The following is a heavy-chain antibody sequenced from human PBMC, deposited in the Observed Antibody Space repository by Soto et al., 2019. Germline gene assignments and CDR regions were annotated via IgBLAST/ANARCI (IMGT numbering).Heavy chain of an antibody. V-gene: IGHV4-59*01. CDR2: IYYSGST. CDR1: GGSISSYY. J-gene: IGHJ4*02. CDR3: ARAPYYDFWSGQTPPPYYFDY. D-gene: IGHD3-3*01. Sequence: SETLSLTCTVSGGSISSYYWSWIRQPPGKGLEWIGYIYYSGSTNYNPSLKSRVTISVDTSKNQFSLKLSSVTAADTAVYYCARAPYYDFWSGQTPPPYYFDYWGQGTLGTVSS.